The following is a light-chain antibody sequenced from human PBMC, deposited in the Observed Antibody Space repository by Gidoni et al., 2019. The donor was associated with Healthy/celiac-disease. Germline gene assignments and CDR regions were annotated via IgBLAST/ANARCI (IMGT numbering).Light chain of an antibody. CDR3: AAWDDSLSGVV. V-gene: IGLV1-47*01. J-gene: IGLJ2*01. Sequence: QSVLTQPPSASGTPGQRVPISCSGSSSNIGSNYVYWYQQLPGTAPKLLIYRNNQRPSGGPDRFSGSKSGTSASLAISGLRSEDEADYYCAAWDDSLSGVVFGGGTKLTVL. CDR1: SSNIGSNY. CDR2: RNN.